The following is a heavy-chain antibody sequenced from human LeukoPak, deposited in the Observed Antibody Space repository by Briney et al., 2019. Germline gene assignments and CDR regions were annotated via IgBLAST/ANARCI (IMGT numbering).Heavy chain of an antibody. J-gene: IGHJ4*02. CDR2: INPNSGGT. CDR3: ATLYSGYDYYLDY. V-gene: IGHV1-2*02. D-gene: IGHD5-12*01. CDR1: GYTFTGYY. Sequence: ASVKVSCKASGYTFTGYYMHWVRQAPGQGLACMGWINPNSGGTNYAQKFQGRVTMTRDTSISTAYMELSRLRSDDTAVYYCATLYSGYDYYLDYWGQGTLVTVSS.